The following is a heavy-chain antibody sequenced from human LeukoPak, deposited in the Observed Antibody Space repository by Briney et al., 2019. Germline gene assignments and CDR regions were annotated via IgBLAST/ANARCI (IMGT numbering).Heavy chain of an antibody. CDR3: ARASGHEDNAFDI. CDR2: ISSNGGST. Sequence: PGGSLRLSCAASGFTFSSYAMHWVRQAPGKGLEYVSAISSNGGSTYYANSVKGRFTISRDNSKNTLYLQMGSLRAEDMAVYYCARASGHEDNAFDIWGQGTMVTVSS. D-gene: IGHD5-12*01. J-gene: IGHJ3*02. V-gene: IGHV3-64*01. CDR1: GFTFSSYA.